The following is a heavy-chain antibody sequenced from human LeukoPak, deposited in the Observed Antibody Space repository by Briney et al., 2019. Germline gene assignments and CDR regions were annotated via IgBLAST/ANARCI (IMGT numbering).Heavy chain of an antibody. V-gene: IGHV3-21*01. CDR1: GFTFSSYS. CDR2: ISSSSSYI. J-gene: IGHJ6*02. Sequence: GGSLRLSCAASGFTFSSYSMNWVRQAPGKGLEWVSSISSSSSYIYYADSVKGRFTISRDNAKNSLYLQMNSLRAEDTAVYCCARDSPRQYCSGGSCSGYYYYYGMDVWGQGTTVTVSS. D-gene: IGHD2-15*01. CDR3: ARDSPRQYCSGGSCSGYYYYYGMDV.